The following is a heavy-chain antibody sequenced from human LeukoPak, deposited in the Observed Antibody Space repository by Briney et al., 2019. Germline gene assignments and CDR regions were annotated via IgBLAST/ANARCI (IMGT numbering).Heavy chain of an antibody. V-gene: IGHV1-46*01. CDR3: ARGMEYYYDSSGYYSPSFDY. J-gene: IGHJ4*02. Sequence: ASVKVSCKASGYTFTSYYMHWVLQAPGQGLEWMGIINASGGSTSYAQKFQGRVTMTRDMSTSTVYMELSSLRSEDTAVYYCARGMEYYYDSSGYYSPSFDYWGQGTLVTVSS. D-gene: IGHD3-22*01. CDR1: GYTFTSYY. CDR2: INASGGST.